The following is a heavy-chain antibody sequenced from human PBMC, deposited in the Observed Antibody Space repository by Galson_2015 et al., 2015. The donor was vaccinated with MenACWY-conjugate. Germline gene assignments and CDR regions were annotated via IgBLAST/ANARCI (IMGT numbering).Heavy chain of an antibody. D-gene: IGHD3-10*01. CDR1: GASVNSAGFY. J-gene: IGHJ5*01. CDR3: ARDKFGEGVRCDP. CDR2: ISYSERT. Sequence: LSLTCAIAGASVNSAGFYWSWVRQPPGKGLEWIGYISYSERTLSKSSLKSRVSISLDTSKNQLSLRLSSVTAADTAVYYCARDKFGEGVRCDPWGQGTLVTVSS. V-gene: IGHV4-61*08.